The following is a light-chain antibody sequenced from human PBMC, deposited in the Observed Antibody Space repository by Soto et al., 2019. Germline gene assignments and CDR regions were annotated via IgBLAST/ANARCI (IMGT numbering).Light chain of an antibody. J-gene: IGKJ2*01. V-gene: IGKV3-11*01. Sequence: EIVLTQSPATLSLSPGERATLSCRASQSVSTYLAWYQQKPGQAPRLLIYGASNRATGIPARFSGSGSETDFTLTISSLEPEDFAVYYCQYHTDWPPYTFGQGTTLEI. CDR1: QSVSTY. CDR3: QYHTDWPPYT. CDR2: GAS.